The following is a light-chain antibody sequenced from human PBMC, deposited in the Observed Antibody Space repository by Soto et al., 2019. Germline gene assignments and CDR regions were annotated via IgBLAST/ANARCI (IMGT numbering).Light chain of an antibody. CDR3: QQRSNWPRT. CDR2: GAS. V-gene: IGKV3D-20*02. Sequence: EIVLTQSPGTLSLSPGERATLSCRASQSVPRSYLAWYQQKPGQAPRLLIYGASTRATGIPARFSGSGSGTEFTLTISSLQSEDFAVYYCQQRSNWPRTFGQGTKVDIK. CDR1: QSVPRSY. J-gene: IGKJ1*01.